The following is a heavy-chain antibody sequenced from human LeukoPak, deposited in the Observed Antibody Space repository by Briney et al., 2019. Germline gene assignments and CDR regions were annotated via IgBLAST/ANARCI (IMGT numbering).Heavy chain of an antibody. V-gene: IGHV3-7*01. CDR2: IKQDGSEK. CDR1: GFTFSSYW. D-gene: IGHD3-9*01. J-gene: IGHJ4*02. Sequence: GGSLRLSCAASGFTFSSYWMSWVRQAPGKGLEWVANIKQDGSEKYYVDSVKGRFTTSRDNAKNSLYLQMNSLRAEDTAVYYCARGGVLRYFDWSTDFDYWGQGTLVTVSS. CDR3: ARGGVLRYFDWSTDFDY.